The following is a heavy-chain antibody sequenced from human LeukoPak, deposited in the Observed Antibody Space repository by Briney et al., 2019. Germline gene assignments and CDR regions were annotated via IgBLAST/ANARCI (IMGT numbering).Heavy chain of an antibody. CDR3: ARLMWRGDSTPGDY. Sequence: GESLKISCKGSGYSFTNYWIGWVRQMPGKGLEWIGIIYPGDSDTRYSPSFQGQVTFSADESISTAYLQWSSLRASDTAMYYCARLMWRGDSTPGDYWGQGTLVTVSS. V-gene: IGHV5-51*01. D-gene: IGHD2-21*02. CDR2: IYPGDSDT. CDR1: GYSFTNYW. J-gene: IGHJ4*02.